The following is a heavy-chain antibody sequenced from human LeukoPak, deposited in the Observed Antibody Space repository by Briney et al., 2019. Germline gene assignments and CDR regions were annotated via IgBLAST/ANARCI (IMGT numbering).Heavy chain of an antibody. CDR1: GYTLTELS. Sequence: ASVKVSCKVSGYTLTELSMHWVRQAPGKGLEWMGGFDPEDGETIYAQKFQGRVTMTEDTSTDTAYMEPSSLRSEDTAVYYCATLYYDSSGYYCFDYWGQGTLVTVSS. J-gene: IGHJ4*02. CDR3: ATLYYDSSGYYCFDY. CDR2: FDPEDGET. V-gene: IGHV1-24*01. D-gene: IGHD3-22*01.